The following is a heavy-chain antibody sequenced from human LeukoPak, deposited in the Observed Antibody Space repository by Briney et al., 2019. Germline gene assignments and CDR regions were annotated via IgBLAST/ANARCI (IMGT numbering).Heavy chain of an antibody. CDR3: ARDSVVADYMDV. CDR1: GFTFSSYN. D-gene: IGHD2-15*01. Sequence: PGGSLRLSCAGSGFTFSSYNMNWVRQAPGKGLEWVSSISTSSIYIYYADSVKGRFTISRDNAKNSLYLQMNSLRAEDTAVYYCARDSVVADYMDVWGKGTTVTISS. J-gene: IGHJ6*03. CDR2: ISTSSIYI. V-gene: IGHV3-21*01.